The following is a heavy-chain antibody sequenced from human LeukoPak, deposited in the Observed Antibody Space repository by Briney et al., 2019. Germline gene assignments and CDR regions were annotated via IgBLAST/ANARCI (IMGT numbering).Heavy chain of an antibody. V-gene: IGHV4-4*02. CDR2: IYHSGST. D-gene: IGHD3-22*01. Sequence: TSETLSLTCAVSGGSISSSNWWSWVRQPPGKGLEWIGEIYHSGSTNYNPSLKSRVTISVDKSKNQFSLRLSSLTAADTAVYYCARTRYYYDNSGRAFDIWGQGTMVAVSS. CDR1: GGSISSSNW. J-gene: IGHJ3*02. CDR3: ARTRYYYDNSGRAFDI.